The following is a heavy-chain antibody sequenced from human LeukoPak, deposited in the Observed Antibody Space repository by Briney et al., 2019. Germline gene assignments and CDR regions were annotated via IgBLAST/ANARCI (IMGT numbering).Heavy chain of an antibody. Sequence: PSGTLSLTCAVSGGSITNSYWWTWVRQSPGKGLEWVGEIYYSGSTNYNPSLKSRVTMSVDKSKNQFSLKLSSVTAADTAVYYCARDVVVVVAAGGWFDPWGQGTLVTVSS. CDR2: IYYSGST. CDR3: ARDVVVVVAAGGWFDP. CDR1: GGSITNSYW. D-gene: IGHD2-15*01. J-gene: IGHJ5*02. V-gene: IGHV4-4*02.